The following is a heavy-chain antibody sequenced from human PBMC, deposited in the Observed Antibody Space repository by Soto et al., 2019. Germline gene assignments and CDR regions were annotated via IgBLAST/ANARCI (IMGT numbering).Heavy chain of an antibody. V-gene: IGHV3-7*01. CDR3: ARTVVVVVPDNFDH. J-gene: IGHJ4*02. D-gene: IGHD3-22*01. Sequence: LRLSCAASGFTIGDFWMSWVRQAPGKGLEWAANIKQDGSEKYYVGSVKGRFTISRNSAKNSLYLQMDNLRGEDTAVYYCARTVVVVVPDNFDHWGQGTLVTVSS. CDR2: IKQDGSEK. CDR1: GFTIGDFW.